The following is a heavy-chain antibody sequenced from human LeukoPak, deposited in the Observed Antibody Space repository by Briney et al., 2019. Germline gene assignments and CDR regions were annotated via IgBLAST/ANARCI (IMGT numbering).Heavy chain of an antibody. Sequence: PGGSLRLFCAAAGFIISNNWKMWVGQAAGKGGEGGANINKDGGKKYYVDSVKGRFSISRDNTKNSLYLQMNSLRAEDTAVYYCASRQSPYFPHYAFDIWGQGTMVTVSS. J-gene: IGHJ3*02. CDR3: ASRQSPYFPHYAFDI. CDR1: GFIISNNW. V-gene: IGHV3-7*01. CDR2: INKDGGKK. D-gene: IGHD3-9*01.